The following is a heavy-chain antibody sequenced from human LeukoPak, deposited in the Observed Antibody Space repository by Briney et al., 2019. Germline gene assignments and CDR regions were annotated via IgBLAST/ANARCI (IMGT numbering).Heavy chain of an antibody. J-gene: IGHJ5*02. Sequence: SETLSLTCAVSGGSFRGYYRSWIRQPPGKGLEWIGEINHSGSTNYNPSLKSRVTISVDTSKNKFSLKLSSVAAADTAVYYCARDSSARPETNWFDPWGQGTLVTVSS. CDR2: INHSGST. CDR1: GGSFRGYY. CDR3: ARDSSARPETNWFDP. V-gene: IGHV4-34*01. D-gene: IGHD6-6*01.